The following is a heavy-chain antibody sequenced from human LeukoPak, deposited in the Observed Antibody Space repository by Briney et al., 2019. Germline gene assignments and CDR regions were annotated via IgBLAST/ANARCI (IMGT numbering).Heavy chain of an antibody. J-gene: IGHJ5*02. V-gene: IGHV1-2*02. CDR2: INPNSGGT. CDR1: GYTFTVYY. Sequence: ASVKVSCKASGYTFTVYYMHWVRQAPGQGLEWMGWINPNSGGTNYAQKLQGRVTMTTDTSTSTAYMELRSLRSDDTAVYYCARAYGSGSYYYWFDPWGQGTLVTVSS. CDR3: ARAYGSGSYYYWFDP. D-gene: IGHD3-10*01.